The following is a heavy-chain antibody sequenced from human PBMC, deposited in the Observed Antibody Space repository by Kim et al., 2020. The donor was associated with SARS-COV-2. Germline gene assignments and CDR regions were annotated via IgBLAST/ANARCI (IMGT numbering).Heavy chain of an antibody. D-gene: IGHD5-12*01. J-gene: IGHJ4*02. CDR2: ISHSGNT. Sequence: SETLSLTCTVSGSSITNYFWSWIRQPPGKGLEWIGYISHSGNTNYSPSLKSRITVSVDKSKNQVSLTLNSVTAADTAVYFCARGLRPFDYWGQGFLVTVS. CDR1: GSSITNYF. V-gene: IGHV4-59*01. CDR3: ARGLRPFDY.